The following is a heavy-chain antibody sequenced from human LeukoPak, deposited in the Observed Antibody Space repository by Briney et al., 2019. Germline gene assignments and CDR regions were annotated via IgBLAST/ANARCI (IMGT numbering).Heavy chain of an antibody. V-gene: IGHV4-39*01. D-gene: IGHD6-19*01. CDR2: IYYSGST. CDR1: GGSISSSPYY. J-gene: IGHJ4*02. Sequence: SETLSLTCTVSGGSISSSPYYWGWIRQPPGKGLEWIGSIYYSGSTYYNPSLKSRVTISVETSKNEFSLKVAYVTAADTAVYYCARTYGSGRFMWGQGILVTVSS. CDR3: ARTYGSGRFM.